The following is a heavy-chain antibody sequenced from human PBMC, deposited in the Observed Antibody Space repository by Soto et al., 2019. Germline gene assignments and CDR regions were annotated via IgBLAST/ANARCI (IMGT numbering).Heavy chain of an antibody. CDR2: IHYSGGT. CDR3: ARFIVVVPALYGMDV. D-gene: IGHD2-2*01. Sequence: QVQLQESGPGLVKPSQTLSLTCTVSGGSISSGGYYWSWIRQHPGKGLEWIGYIHYSGGTYYNPYLKSRVTIPVDTSKNQFSLKLSSVTAADTAVYYCARFIVVVPALYGMDVWGQGTTVTVSS. J-gene: IGHJ6*02. CDR1: GGSISSGGYY. V-gene: IGHV4-31*03.